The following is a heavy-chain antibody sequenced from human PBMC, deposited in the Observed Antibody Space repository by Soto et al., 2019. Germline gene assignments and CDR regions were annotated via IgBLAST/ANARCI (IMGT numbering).Heavy chain of an antibody. CDR3: ARRSSGTSYFRLDP. CDR1: GASISSSGYH. D-gene: IGHD6-19*01. V-gene: IGHV4-39*01. CDR2: ISYTGNT. Sequence: HLQLQESGPGLVKPSETLSLICAVSGASISSSGYHWDWVRQPPGKGLELIGSISYTGNTHSNPSLESRLTISPDTAKNQLSLRRTSVTAADTAVYYCARRSSGTSYFRLDPWGQGTLVTVSS. J-gene: IGHJ5*02.